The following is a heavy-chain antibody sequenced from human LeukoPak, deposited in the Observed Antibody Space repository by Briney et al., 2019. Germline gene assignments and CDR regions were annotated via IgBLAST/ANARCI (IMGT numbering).Heavy chain of an antibody. CDR1: GGSISSSSYY. D-gene: IGHD6-13*01. CDR2: IFDSGST. Sequence: MASETLSLTCTVSGGSISSSSYYWGWIRQPPGKGLEWFGGIFDSGSTYYNPSLKTRFTISVDTSKNQFSLKLSSVTAADTAVYYCARRAAAGVWFDPRGQGTLVTVSS. CDR3: ARRAAAGVWFDP. V-gene: IGHV4-39*01. J-gene: IGHJ5*02.